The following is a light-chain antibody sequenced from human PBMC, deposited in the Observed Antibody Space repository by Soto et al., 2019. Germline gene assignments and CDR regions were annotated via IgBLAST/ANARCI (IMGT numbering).Light chain of an antibody. CDR1: QSVLYSSNNKNY. J-gene: IGKJ4*01. CDR2: WAS. V-gene: IGKV4-1*01. Sequence: DIVMTQSPDSLDVSLGERATINCKSSQSVLYSSNNKNYLAWYQQKPGQPPKLLIYWASTRESGVPDRFSGSGSGTDFTLTISSLQAEDVEVYYCQQYYSTPLTFGGGTKVEIK. CDR3: QQYYSTPLT.